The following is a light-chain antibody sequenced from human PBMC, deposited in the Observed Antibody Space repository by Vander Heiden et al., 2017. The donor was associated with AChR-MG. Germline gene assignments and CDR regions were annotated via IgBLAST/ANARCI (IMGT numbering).Light chain of an antibody. V-gene: IGLV2-14*01. CDR1: SSDVGGYNY. CDR3: SSYTSSSTPEV. CDR2: DVS. J-gene: IGLJ2*01. Sequence: QSALTQPASVSGSPGQSITISCTGTSSDVGGYNYVSWYQQHPGKAPKLMIYDVSNRPSGVSNRFSDSKSGNTAPLTISGLQAEDEADYYCSSYTSSSTPEVFGGGTKLTVL.